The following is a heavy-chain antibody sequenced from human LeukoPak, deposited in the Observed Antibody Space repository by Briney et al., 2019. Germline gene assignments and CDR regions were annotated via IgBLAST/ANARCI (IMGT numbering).Heavy chain of an antibody. CDR3: ARVVTVASSYYFDC. CDR1: GFTFSSYS. J-gene: IGHJ4*02. CDR2: ITSSSSYI. V-gene: IGHV3-21*01. Sequence: GGALRLCCAASGFTFSSYSMNWVRQAPGKGLEWVSSITSSSSYIYYADSVKGRFTISRANAKNSLYLQMNSLRVEDTAVYYCARVVTVASSYYFDCWGQGTLVTFSS. D-gene: IGHD5-12*01.